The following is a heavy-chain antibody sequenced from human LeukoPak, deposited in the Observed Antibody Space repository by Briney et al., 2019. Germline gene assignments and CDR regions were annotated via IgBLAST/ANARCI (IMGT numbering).Heavy chain of an antibody. CDR1: GGTFSSYA. D-gene: IGHD6-19*01. CDR3: ARDFSLAVAAINWFDP. J-gene: IGHJ5*02. CDR2: IIPIFGTA. Sequence: GSSVKVSCKASGGTFSSYAISWVRQAPGQGLEWMGGIIPIFGTANYAQKFQGRVTITADESTSTAYMELSSLRSEDTAVYHCARDFSLAVAAINWFDPWGQGTLVTVSS. V-gene: IGHV1-69*01.